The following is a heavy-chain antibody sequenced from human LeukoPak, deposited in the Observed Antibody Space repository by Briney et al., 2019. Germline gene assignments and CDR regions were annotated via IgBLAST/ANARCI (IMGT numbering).Heavy chain of an antibody. V-gene: IGHV3-23*01. J-gene: IGHJ4*02. CDR1: GFTFSSSA. Sequence: GGSLSLSCAASGFTFSSSAMTWVRQGPGKGLEWVSTITGSDSSTYYADSVKGRFTISRDFSKNTVHLQMNSLRVEDTATYYCAKGPQLFSGYHPDYWGQGTLVTVSS. CDR2: ITGSDSST. D-gene: IGHD3-22*01. CDR3: AKGPQLFSGYHPDY.